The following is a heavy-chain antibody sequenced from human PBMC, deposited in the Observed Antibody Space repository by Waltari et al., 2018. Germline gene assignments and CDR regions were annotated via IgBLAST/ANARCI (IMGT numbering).Heavy chain of an antibody. D-gene: IGHD2-15*01. CDR1: GFPFNNSI. Sequence: EVQLVESGGGLVQHGGSLRLSCAASGFPFNNSIMYWARQSPGKGLEWVAYITSTSNDIHYPDSVRGRFTFSRDNAKNSLYLRMDSLRAEDTAVYYCAKGWNFDSWGQGTLVTVSS. J-gene: IGHJ4*02. CDR2: ITSTSNDI. V-gene: IGHV3-48*01. CDR3: AKGWNFDS.